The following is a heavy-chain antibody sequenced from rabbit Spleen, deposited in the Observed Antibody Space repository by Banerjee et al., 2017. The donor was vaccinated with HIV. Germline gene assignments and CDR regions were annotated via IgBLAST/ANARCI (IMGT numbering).Heavy chain of an antibody. D-gene: IGHD6-1*01. Sequence: QVKETGGGLVQPGGSLTLSCKASGFDFRRYYLSWVRQAPGKGLEWIGVIYVGEGNTDYANWVNGRFTISSDNAQNTVDLQMSGLTAADTATYFCARAGYAGYGYANFRDYYGMDLWGPGTLVTVS. CDR1: GFDFRRYY. CDR3: ARAGYAGYGYANFRDYYGMDL. CDR2: IYVGEGNT. V-gene: IGHV1S7*01. J-gene: IGHJ6*01.